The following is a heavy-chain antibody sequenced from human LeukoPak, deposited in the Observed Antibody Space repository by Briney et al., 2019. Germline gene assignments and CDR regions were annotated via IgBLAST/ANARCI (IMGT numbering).Heavy chain of an antibody. Sequence: SETLSLTCTVSGYSMSSGYYWGWIRQPPERGLEWIGSMYHTGSTYYNPSLKSRVTISVDTSKNQFSLKLSSVTAADTAVYYCARVYGDYTYYYYYMDVWGKGTTVTVSS. CDR2: MYHTGST. J-gene: IGHJ6*03. V-gene: IGHV4-38-2*02. CDR3: ARVYGDYTYYYYYMDV. CDR1: GYSMSSGYY. D-gene: IGHD4-17*01.